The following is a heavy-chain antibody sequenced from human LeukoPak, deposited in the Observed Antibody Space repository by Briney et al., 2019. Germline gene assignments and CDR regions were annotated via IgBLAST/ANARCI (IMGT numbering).Heavy chain of an antibody. V-gene: IGHV4-4*07. CDR2: IYTRGST. D-gene: IGHD3-9*01. CDR1: GGSISSYY. CDR3: ASQQFLYDILTGYYMA. Sequence: PSETLSLTCTVSGGSISSYYWSWIRQPAGKGLEWIGRIYTRGSTNYNPSLKSRVTMSVDTSKNQFSLKLSSVTAADTAVYYCASQQFLYDILTGYYMAWGQGTLVTVSS. J-gene: IGHJ5*02.